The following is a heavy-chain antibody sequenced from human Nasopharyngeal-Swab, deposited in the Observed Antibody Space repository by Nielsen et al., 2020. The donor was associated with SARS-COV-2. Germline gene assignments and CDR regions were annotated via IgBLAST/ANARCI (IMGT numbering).Heavy chain of an antibody. J-gene: IGHJ6*03. D-gene: IGHD1-14*01. V-gene: IGHV4-39*07. Sequence: WISQPPGKGLEWIGSIYYSGSTYYNPSLKSRVTISVDTSKNQFSLKLSSVTAADTAVYYCAREGAGSETIYYYYYMDVWGKGTTVTVSS. CDR2: IYYSGST. CDR3: AREGAGSETIYYYYYMDV.